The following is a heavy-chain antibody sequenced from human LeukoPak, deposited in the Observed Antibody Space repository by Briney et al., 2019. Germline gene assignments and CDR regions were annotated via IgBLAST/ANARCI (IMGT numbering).Heavy chain of an antibody. CDR3: ARDYKYAFDN. Sequence: PGGSLRLSCAASGFTFSDYIMNWVRQAPGKGLGWISYIGIDSGNTNYADSVKGRFTISGDKAKNSLYLQMNSLRVEDAAVYYCARDYKYAFDNWGQGTLVTVSS. CDR2: IGIDSGNT. CDR1: GFTFSDYI. V-gene: IGHV3-48*01. D-gene: IGHD5-24*01. J-gene: IGHJ4*02.